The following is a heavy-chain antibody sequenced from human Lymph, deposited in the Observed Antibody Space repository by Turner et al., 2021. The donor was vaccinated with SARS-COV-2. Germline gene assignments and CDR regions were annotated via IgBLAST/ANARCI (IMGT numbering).Heavy chain of an antibody. CDR3: ARDRDSSGWVDY. Sequence: QVQLVESGGGAVQPGRSLRPSWAAPGFPFSSYAMHWVRQAPGKGLEWVAFRSYDESDKYYADSVKGRFTFSRDNSKNTLYLRMNSLRAEDTAVYNCARDRDSSGWVDYWGQGTLVTVSS. D-gene: IGHD3-22*01. V-gene: IGHV3-30*04. J-gene: IGHJ4*02. CDR2: RSYDESDK. CDR1: GFPFSSYA.